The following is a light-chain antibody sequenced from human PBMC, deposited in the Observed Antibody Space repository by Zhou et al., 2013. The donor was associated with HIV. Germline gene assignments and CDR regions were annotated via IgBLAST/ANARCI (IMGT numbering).Light chain of an antibody. CDR2: GAS. Sequence: IVMTQSPATLSVSPGERATLSCRASQILSSNLAWYQQKPGQAPRLLIYGASTRATGIPARFSGSGSGTEFTLTISSLQSEDFAVYYCQQYNNWPITFGQGTRLEIK. J-gene: IGKJ5*01. CDR3: QQYNNWPIT. CDR1: QILSSN. V-gene: IGKV3-15*01.